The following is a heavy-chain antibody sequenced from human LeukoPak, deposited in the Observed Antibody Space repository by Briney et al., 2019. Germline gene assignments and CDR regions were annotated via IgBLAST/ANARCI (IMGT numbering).Heavy chain of an antibody. Sequence: GGSLRLSCAASGFTFSSYEMNWVRQAPGKGLEWVSYISSSGSTIYYADSVKGRFTISRDNAKNSLYLQMNSLGAEDTAVYYCARGPDILTGYYPYYYMDVWGKGTTVTISS. J-gene: IGHJ6*03. D-gene: IGHD3-9*01. V-gene: IGHV3-48*03. CDR1: GFTFSSYE. CDR3: ARGPDILTGYYPYYYMDV. CDR2: ISSSGSTI.